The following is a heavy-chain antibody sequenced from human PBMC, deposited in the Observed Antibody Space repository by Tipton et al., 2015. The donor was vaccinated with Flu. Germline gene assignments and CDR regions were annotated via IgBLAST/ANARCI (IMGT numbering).Heavy chain of an antibody. CDR3: ARLKLFALVNHSYYYGLDV. D-gene: IGHD3/OR15-3a*01. V-gene: IGHV4-59*08. J-gene: IGHJ6*02. CDR1: GDSISRFY. Sequence: TLSLTCPVSGDSISRFYWSWIRQPPGKGLEWIGYSGSTNYNPSLKNRVTISLDTSKNQFSLQLKSVTASDTAVYYCARLKLFALVNHSYYYGLDVWGQGTTVTVS. CDR2: SGST.